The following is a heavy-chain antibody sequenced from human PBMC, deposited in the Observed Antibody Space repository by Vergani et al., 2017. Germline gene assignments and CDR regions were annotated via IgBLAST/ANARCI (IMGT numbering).Heavy chain of an antibody. V-gene: IGHV3-33*01. Sequence: QVQLVESGGGVVQPGRSLRLSCAASGFTFSSYGMHWVRQAPGKGLEWVAVIWYDGSNKYYAYSVKGRFTISRDNSKNTLYLQMNSLRAEDTAVYYCARDGGYCSSTSCYYYYMDVWGKGTTVTVSS. D-gene: IGHD2-2*01. CDR2: IWYDGSNK. CDR3: ARDGGYCSSTSCYYYYMDV. CDR1: GFTFSSYG. J-gene: IGHJ6*03.